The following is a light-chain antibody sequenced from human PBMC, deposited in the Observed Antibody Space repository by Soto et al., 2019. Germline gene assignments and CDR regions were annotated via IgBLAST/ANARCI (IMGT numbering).Light chain of an antibody. Sequence: DIQMTQSPSSLSASVGDRVTITCRASQSIRTYLNWYQKKPGKAPKLLIYAASSLQSGVPSRFSGSGSGTDFTLTFSSLQPEDFATYYCQQSYGAPYTFGQGTKLEIK. V-gene: IGKV1-39*01. CDR2: AAS. J-gene: IGKJ2*01. CDR3: QQSYGAPYT. CDR1: QSIRTY.